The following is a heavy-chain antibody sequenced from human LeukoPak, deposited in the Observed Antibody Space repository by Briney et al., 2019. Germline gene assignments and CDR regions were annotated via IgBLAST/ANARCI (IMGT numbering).Heavy chain of an antibody. CDR1: GXSFRTYA. J-gene: IGHJ3*01. CDR3: ARDAWDAFDV. Sequence: PGGSLRLSCAASGXSFRTYAMNWVRQAPGKGLEWISYISHSGSSIYYAASVKGRFTVSRDNAKNSLFLQMNSLRAEDTAIYYCARDAWDAFDVWGQGTMVTVSS. V-gene: IGHV3-48*03. CDR2: ISHSGSSI.